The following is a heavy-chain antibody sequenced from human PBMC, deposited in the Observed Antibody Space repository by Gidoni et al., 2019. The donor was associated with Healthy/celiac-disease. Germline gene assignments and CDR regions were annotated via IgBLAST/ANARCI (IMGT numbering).Heavy chain of an antibody. CDR1: GSSFTSCG. CDR2: IYAGDSDT. Sequence: EVQLVQSGAEVKKRGESLKIPCTGSGSSFTSCGIGWVRQMPGKGLEWMGIIYAGDSDTRYSPSFQGQVTISADKSISTAYLQWSSLKASDTAMYYCVGYCSGGSCFPGAFDIWGQGTMVTVSS. CDR3: VGYCSGGSCFPGAFDI. J-gene: IGHJ3*02. D-gene: IGHD2-15*01. V-gene: IGHV5-51*01.